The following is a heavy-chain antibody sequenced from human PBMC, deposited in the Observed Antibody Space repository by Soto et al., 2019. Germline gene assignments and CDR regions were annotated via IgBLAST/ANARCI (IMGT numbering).Heavy chain of an antibody. Sequence: GESLKISCKGSGYSFTSYWIGWVRQMPGKGLEWMGIIYPGDSDTRYSPSFQGQVTISADKSISTAYLQWSSLKASDTAMYYCARKWDSSGWYIDAFDSWGQGTRVTVAS. J-gene: IGHJ3*02. CDR2: IYPGDSDT. CDR1: GYSFTSYW. CDR3: ARKWDSSGWYIDAFDS. D-gene: IGHD6-19*01. V-gene: IGHV5-51*01.